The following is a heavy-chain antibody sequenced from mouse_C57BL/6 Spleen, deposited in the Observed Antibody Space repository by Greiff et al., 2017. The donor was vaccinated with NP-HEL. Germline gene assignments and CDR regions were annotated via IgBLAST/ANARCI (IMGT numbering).Heavy chain of an antibody. J-gene: IGHJ4*01. CDR2: ISNLAYSI. CDR1: GFTFSDYG. V-gene: IGHV5-15*01. Sequence: EVQGVESGGGLVQPGGSLKLSCAASGFTFSDYGMAWVRQAPRKGPEWVAFISNLAYSIYYADTVTGRFTISRENAKNTLYLEMSSLRSEDTAMYYCARRDYGNGSMDYWGQGTSVTVSS. CDR3: ARRDYGNGSMDY. D-gene: IGHD1-1*01.